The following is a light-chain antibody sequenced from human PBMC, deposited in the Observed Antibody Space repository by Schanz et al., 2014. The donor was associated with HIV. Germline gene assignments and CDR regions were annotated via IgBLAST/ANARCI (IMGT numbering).Light chain of an antibody. J-gene: IGLJ2*01. CDR1: SGDVGRYDY. V-gene: IGLV2-14*03. CDR3: CSYTGSGTLV. CDR2: DVT. Sequence: QSALTQPASVSGSLGQSITISCTGTSGDVGRYDYVSWYQQHPGQAPKLLIYDVTNRPSGVSNRFSGSKSGNTASLTISGLQADDEADYYCCSYTGSGTLVFGGGTKLTVL.